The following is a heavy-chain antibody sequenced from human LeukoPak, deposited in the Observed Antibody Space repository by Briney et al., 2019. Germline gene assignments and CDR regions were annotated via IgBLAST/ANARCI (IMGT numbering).Heavy chain of an antibody. V-gene: IGHV3-74*01. CDR2: INSDGSST. Sequence: QTGGSLRLSCAASGFTFTSYWMHWVRQAPGKGLVWVSRINSDGSSTIYADSVKGRFTISRDNAKNTLYLQMTSLRAEDTAVYYCARAYYDFWSGYYTGIAKGIYYYYGMDVWGQGTTVTVSS. CDR3: ARAYYDFWSGYYTGIAKGIYYYYGMDV. J-gene: IGHJ6*02. D-gene: IGHD3-3*01. CDR1: GFTFTSYW.